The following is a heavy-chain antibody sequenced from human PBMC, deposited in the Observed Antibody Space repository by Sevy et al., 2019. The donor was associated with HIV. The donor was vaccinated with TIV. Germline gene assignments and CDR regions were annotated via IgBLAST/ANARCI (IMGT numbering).Heavy chain of an antibody. D-gene: IGHD2-2*01. J-gene: IGHJ3*02. CDR1: GFTFSSYS. CDR3: ARRVPGGAFDI. V-gene: IGHV3-21*01. CDR2: ISSSSSYI. Sequence: GGSLRLSCAASGFTFSSYSMNWVRQAPGKGLEWVSSISSSSSYIYYAGSVKGRFTISRDNARNSLYLQMNSLRAEDTAVYYCARRVPGGAFDIWGQGTMVTVSS.